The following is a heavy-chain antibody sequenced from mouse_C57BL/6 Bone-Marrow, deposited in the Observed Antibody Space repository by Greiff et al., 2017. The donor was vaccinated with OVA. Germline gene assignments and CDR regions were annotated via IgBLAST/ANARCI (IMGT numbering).Heavy chain of an antibody. CDR3: ARDPYYSNGFYAMDY. CDR2: CRNKANDYTT. V-gene: IGHV7-1*01. Sequence: EVNVVESGGGLVQSGRSLRLSCATSGFTFSDFYMEWVRQAPGKGLEWIAACRNKANDYTTEYSASVKGRFIVSRDTSQSILYLQMNALRAEDTAIYYCARDPYYSNGFYAMDYWGQGTSVTVSS. D-gene: IGHD2-5*01. J-gene: IGHJ4*01. CDR1: GFTFSDFY.